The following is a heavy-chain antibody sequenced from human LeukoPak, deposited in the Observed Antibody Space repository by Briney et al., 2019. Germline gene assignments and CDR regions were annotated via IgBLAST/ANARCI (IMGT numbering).Heavy chain of an antibody. V-gene: IGHV3-21*01. CDR1: GFTFSSYS. CDR3: ARDPPGAHFDY. CDR2: ISSSSSNI. D-gene: IGHD7-27*01. J-gene: IGHJ4*02. Sequence: GGSLRLSCTASGFTFSSYSMNWVRQAPGKGLEWVSYISSSSSNIFNADSFKGRFTISRDNAQNSLYLQMNSLRVEDTAVYYCARDPPGAHFDYWGQGTLVTVSS.